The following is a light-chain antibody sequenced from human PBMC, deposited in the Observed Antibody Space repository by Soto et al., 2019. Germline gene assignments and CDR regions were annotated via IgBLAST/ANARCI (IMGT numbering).Light chain of an antibody. J-gene: IGLJ3*02. CDR3: SSYTTSSLWV. CDR1: SNDVGGYLS. Sequence: SALTQPASVSGSPGQSITISCTGTSNDVGGYLSVSWYQHHPGKAPKVIIYEVGNRPSGVSNRFSGSKSGNTASLTISGLQADDEADYFCSSYTTSSLWVFGGGTKLTVL. V-gene: IGLV2-14*01. CDR2: EVG.